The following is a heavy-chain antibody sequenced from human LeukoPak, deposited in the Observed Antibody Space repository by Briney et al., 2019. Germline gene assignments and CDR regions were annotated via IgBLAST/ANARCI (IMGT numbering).Heavy chain of an antibody. CDR3: AKGIYSSGWSYFDY. V-gene: IGHV3-23*01. CDR2: LSGSGITT. D-gene: IGHD6-19*01. Sequence: GGSLRLSCAASGFTFSTYGISWVRQAPGKGLEWVSTLSGSGITTYYADSVKGRFTISRDNSKNTLYLQMNSLRAEDTAVYYCAKGIYSSGWSYFDYWGHGTLVTVSS. CDR1: GFTFSTYG. J-gene: IGHJ4*01.